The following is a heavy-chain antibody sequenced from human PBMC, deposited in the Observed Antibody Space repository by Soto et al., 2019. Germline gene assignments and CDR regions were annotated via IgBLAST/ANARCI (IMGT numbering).Heavy chain of an antibody. CDR2: IDNDGTGS. CDR1: GFTFRSYW. Sequence: EVQLAESGGASVQPGGSLRLSCAASGFTFRSYWMHWVRQAPGKGLVWVARIDNDGTGSIYADSVGGRFTISRDNAYNTVYLHMTSLRADDTAVYYCSRGGFHHGFDVWGQGTMVTVSS. CDR3: SRGGFHHGFDV. D-gene: IGHD2-15*01. V-gene: IGHV3-74*01. J-gene: IGHJ3*01.